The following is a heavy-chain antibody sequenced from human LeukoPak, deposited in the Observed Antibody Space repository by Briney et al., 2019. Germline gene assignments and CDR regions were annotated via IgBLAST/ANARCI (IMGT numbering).Heavy chain of an antibody. CDR3: ARDAGHQLSRRNYYAMDV. CDR2: MYYRGST. CDR1: GYSISSSYY. V-gene: IGHV4-38-2*02. Sequence: PSETLSLTCIVSGYSISSSYYWGWVRQPPGKGLEWIGGMYYRGSTYYNPSLKSRVTISVDTSKNQFSLKLSSVTAADTAVYYCARDAGHQLSRRNYYAMDVWGQGTTVTVSS. D-gene: IGHD1-1*01. J-gene: IGHJ6*02.